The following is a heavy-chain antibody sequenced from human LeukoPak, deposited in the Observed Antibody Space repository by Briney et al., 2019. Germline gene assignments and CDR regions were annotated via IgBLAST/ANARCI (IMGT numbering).Heavy chain of an antibody. V-gene: IGHV3-23*01. Sequence: GGSLRLSCAASGFTFSSYAMNWVRQAPGKGLERVSTISGSGGSTNYADSVKGRFTISRDNSKNTLYLQMNSLRAEDTAVYYCAKQTFPGNYKGVFDYWGQGTLVTVSS. CDR2: ISGSGGST. CDR1: GFTFSSYA. CDR3: AKQTFPGNYKGVFDY. D-gene: IGHD3-9*01. J-gene: IGHJ4*02.